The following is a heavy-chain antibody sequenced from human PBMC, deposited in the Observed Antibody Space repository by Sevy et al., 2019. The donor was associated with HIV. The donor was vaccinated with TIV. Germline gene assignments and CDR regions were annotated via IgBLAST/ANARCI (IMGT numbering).Heavy chain of an antibody. CDR2: ISCNSGSI. D-gene: IGHD6-13*01. CDR1: GFTFDDYA. J-gene: IGHJ5*02. V-gene: IGHV3-9*01. CDR3: AKDSSSRYNWFDP. Sequence: GGSLRLSCAASGFTFDDYAMHWVRQAPGKGLKWVSGISCNSGSIGYADSVKGRFTISRDNAKNSLYLQMNSLRAEDTALYYCAKDSSSRYNWFDPWGQRTLVTVSS.